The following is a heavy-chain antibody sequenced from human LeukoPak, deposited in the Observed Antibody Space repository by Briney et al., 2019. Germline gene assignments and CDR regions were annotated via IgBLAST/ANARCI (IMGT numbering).Heavy chain of an antibody. V-gene: IGHV4-59*01. CDR3: ARVTEGSGTSELTYNWFDP. Sequence: PSETLSLTCTVSGGSISSYYWSWIRQPPGKGLEWIGYMYYSGSTNYNPSLKSRVTISVDMSKNQVSLRLSSVTAADTAVYYCARVTEGSGTSELTYNWFDPWGQGTLVTVSS. CDR1: GGSISSYY. D-gene: IGHD3-10*01. J-gene: IGHJ5*02. CDR2: MYYSGST.